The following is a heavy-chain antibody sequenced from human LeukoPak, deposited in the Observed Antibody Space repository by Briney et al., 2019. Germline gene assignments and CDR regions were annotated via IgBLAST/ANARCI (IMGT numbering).Heavy chain of an antibody. J-gene: IGHJ3*02. D-gene: IGHD5-18*01. CDR1: GFTFSNFA. CDR3: AKEPQPWLGAFDI. Sequence: GGSLRLSCAASGFTFSNFAMHWVRQAPGKGLEWVAIVWYDATKKYYVDSVDGRFTISRDNSKTTLYLQMNSLRAEDTAVYYCAKEPQPWLGAFDIRGQGTMVTVSS. V-gene: IGHV3-33*06. CDR2: VWYDATKK.